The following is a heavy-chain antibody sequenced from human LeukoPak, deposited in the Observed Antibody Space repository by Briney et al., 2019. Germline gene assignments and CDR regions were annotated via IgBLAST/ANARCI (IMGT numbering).Heavy chain of an antibody. V-gene: IGHV4-30-4*08. D-gene: IGHD2-2*01. CDR3: ASLVGGYFSSTSCSYMDV. J-gene: IGHJ6*03. CDR1: GGSISSGDYY. CDR2: IYYSGST. Sequence: PSETLSLTCTVSGGSISSGDYYWGWIRQPPGTGLEWVVYIYYSGSTYYNTSLKSRVTISVDTSKNQFSLKMSSVTAADTAVYSWASLVGGYFSSTSCSYMDVWGKGTTVTVSS.